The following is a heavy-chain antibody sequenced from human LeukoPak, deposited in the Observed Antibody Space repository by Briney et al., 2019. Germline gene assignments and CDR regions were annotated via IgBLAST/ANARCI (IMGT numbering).Heavy chain of an antibody. CDR1: GGSISSTSYY. D-gene: IGHD5-24*01. Sequence: SETLSLTCAVSGGSISSTSYYWGWIRQPPGKGLEWIGSIYYSGSTYYNPSLRSRVTVSVDTSKNQFSLKLSSVTAADTAVYYCARGSRDGYNTFEYWGQGTLVTVSS. CDR2: IYYSGST. V-gene: IGHV4-39*01. CDR3: ARGSRDGYNTFEY. J-gene: IGHJ4*02.